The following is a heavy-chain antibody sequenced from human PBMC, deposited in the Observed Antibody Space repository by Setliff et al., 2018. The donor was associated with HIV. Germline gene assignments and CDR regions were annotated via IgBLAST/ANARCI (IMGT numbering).Heavy chain of an antibody. J-gene: IGHJ4*02. CDR3: ATGLIMAPDY. D-gene: IGHD2-8*01. Sequence: PSETLSLTCTVSGASISNGSYHWSWIRQHPRRGLEWIGDINHSGSTNYNPSLRSRVTISIGTSKNQFSLKLSSVTAADTAVYYCATGLIMAPDYWGQGSLVTVSS. CDR2: INHSGST. V-gene: IGHV4-31*02. CDR1: GASISNGSYH.